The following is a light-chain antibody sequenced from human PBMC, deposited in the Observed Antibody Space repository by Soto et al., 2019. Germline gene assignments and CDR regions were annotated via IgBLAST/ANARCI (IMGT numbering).Light chain of an antibody. CDR3: QQYNNWPPWT. J-gene: IGKJ1*01. Sequence: EIVLTQSPSTLSLSPGYRATLTCRARQSLSRYFLAWYQQKPGQAPRLLIYDASNRATGVPDRFSGSGSGTEFTLTISSLQSEDFAVYYCQQYNNWPPWTFGQGTKVDIK. CDR1: QSLSRY. CDR2: DAS. V-gene: IGKV3-15*01.